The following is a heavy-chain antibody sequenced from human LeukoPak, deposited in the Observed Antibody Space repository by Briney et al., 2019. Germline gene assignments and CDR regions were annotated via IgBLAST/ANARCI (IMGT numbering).Heavy chain of an antibody. J-gene: IGHJ4*02. CDR1: GFTFSSYA. V-gene: IGHV3-30*01. CDR3: ARDWDSTLDY. Sequence: PGGSLRLPCAASGFTFSSYAMHWVRQAPGKGLEWVAVISYDGSNKYYADSVKGRFTNSRDNSKNTLYLQMNSLRAEDSAVYYCARDWDSTLDYWGQGTLVIVSS. CDR2: ISYDGSNK. D-gene: IGHD2/OR15-2a*01.